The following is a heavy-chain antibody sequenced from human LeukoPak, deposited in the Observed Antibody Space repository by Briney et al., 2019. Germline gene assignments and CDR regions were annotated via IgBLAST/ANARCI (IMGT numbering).Heavy chain of an antibody. D-gene: IGHD4-23*01. V-gene: IGHV3-7*01. CDR3: ARDRYGGYNDD. Sequence: GGSLTLSCTAFAFTFNAYRMNWVPQAPGKGLEWVASIHQDGGERYYMDSVKGRFTITRDNAKNSLYLQMKSLRVEDTAVYFCARDRYGGYNDDWGQGTLVSVSS. CDR1: AFTFNAYR. CDR2: IHQDGGER. J-gene: IGHJ4*02.